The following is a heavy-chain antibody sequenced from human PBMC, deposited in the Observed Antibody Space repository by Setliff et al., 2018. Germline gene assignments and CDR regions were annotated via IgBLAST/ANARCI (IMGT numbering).Heavy chain of an antibody. Sequence: GGSLRLSCAASGFAFASHNMIRVRQAPGKGLEWVANIKQEESEKHYVGSVKGRCTISRDNARNSVYLQMNSLRAEDAAVYYCATSDWYAAFDHWGQGTLVTVSS. CDR1: GFAFASHN. CDR3: ATSDWYAAFDH. CDR2: IKQEESEK. J-gene: IGHJ4*02. D-gene: IGHD6-19*01. V-gene: IGHV3-7*01.